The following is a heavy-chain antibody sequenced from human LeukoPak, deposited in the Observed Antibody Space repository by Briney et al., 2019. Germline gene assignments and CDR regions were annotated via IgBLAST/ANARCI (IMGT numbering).Heavy chain of an antibody. J-gene: IGHJ4*02. CDR3: AKSSDGSTSFDQ. D-gene: IGHD2-2*01. Sequence: GGSLRLSCAASGFTFTSYAMSWVRQVSGKGLEWVSVISGSGGSTYYADSVKGRFTISRDNSKNTLYLQINSLRAEDMALYYCAKSSDGSTSFDQWGQGTLVTVSS. CDR1: GFTFTSYA. CDR2: ISGSGGST. V-gene: IGHV3-23*01.